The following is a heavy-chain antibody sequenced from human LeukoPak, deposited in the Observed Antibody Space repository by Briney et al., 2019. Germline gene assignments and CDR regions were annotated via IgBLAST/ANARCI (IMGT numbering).Heavy chain of an antibody. J-gene: IGHJ4*02. CDR1: GYTFTSYG. V-gene: IGHV1-18*01. CDR2: ISTYNGDT. CDR3: AREVLGDLPLDY. D-gene: IGHD3-16*01. Sequence: ASVKVSCKASGYTFTSYGISWVRQAPGQGLEWMGWISTYNGDTNYAQKLQGRVTMTTDTSTNTAYMELRSLRSDDTAVYYCAREVLGDLPLDYGGKGPRVTVPS.